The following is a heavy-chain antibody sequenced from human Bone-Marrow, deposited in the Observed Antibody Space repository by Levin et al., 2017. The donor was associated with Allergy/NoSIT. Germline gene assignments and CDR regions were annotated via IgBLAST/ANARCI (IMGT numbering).Heavy chain of an antibody. CDR2: INPNSGGT. CDR3: ARTLSDSGDNY. V-gene: IGHV1-2*06. Sequence: GESLKISCKASGYTFTGYYVHWMRQAPGQGLEWMGRINPNSGGTNYAQNFQGRVTLTRDTSISTAYMELSTLRSDDTAVYYCARTLSDSGDNYWGQGTLVTVSS. CDR1: GYTFTGYY. D-gene: IGHD1-14*01. J-gene: IGHJ4*02.